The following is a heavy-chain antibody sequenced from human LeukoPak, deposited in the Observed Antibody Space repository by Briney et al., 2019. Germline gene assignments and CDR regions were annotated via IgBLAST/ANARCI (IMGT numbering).Heavy chain of an antibody. V-gene: IGHV3-53*01. CDR3: ARDVAGTHYSYYYGMDV. Sequence: GGSLRLSCAASGLTVSSNYMSWVRQAPGKGLEWVSVIFSGGSTYYADSVKGRFTISRDNSKNTLYLQMNSLRAEDTAVYYCARDVAGTHYSYYYGMDVWGQGTAVTVSS. D-gene: IGHD6-19*01. J-gene: IGHJ6*02. CDR2: IFSGGST. CDR1: GLTVSSNY.